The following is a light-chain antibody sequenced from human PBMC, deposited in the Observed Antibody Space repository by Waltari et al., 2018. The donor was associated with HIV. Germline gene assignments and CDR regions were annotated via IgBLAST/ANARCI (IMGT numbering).Light chain of an antibody. J-gene: IGKJ2*01. CDR2: TAS. CDR3: QQSYSVPYT. CDR1: QTISTY. V-gene: IGKV1-39*01. Sequence: DIQMTQSPSSLSASVGDTVTITCRASQTISTYLNWYQPRPGTVPKLLIDTASNLEPGVPSRFRGSRSGTDFTLTISSLQAEDFTTYYCQQSYSVPYTFGQGTKLEIK.